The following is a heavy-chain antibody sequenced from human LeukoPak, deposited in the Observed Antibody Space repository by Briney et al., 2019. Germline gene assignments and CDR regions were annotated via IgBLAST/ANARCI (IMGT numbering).Heavy chain of an antibody. CDR3: ARATYYYDSSGHYYFDY. V-gene: IGHV3-21*01. D-gene: IGHD3-22*01. Sequence: GGSLRLSCAASGFTFSSYSINWVRQAPGKGLEWVSSISSSSSYIYYADSVKGRFTISRDNAKNSLYLQMNSLRAEDTAVYYCARATYYYDSSGHYYFDYWGQGTLVTVSS. CDR1: GFTFSSYS. CDR2: ISSSSSYI. J-gene: IGHJ4*02.